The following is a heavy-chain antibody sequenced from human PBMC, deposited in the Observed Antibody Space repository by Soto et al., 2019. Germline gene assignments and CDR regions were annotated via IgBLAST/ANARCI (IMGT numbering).Heavy chain of an antibody. J-gene: IGHJ6*02. V-gene: IGHV3-21*01. D-gene: IGHD5-12*01. Sequence: LRLSCAASGFTFSSYSMNWVRQAPGKGLEWVSSISSSSSYIYYADSVKGRFTISRDNAKNSLYLQMNSLRAEDTAVYYCARSVYSGYDWGGYYHYGMDVWGQGTMVTVSS. CDR1: GFTFSSYS. CDR2: ISSSSSYI. CDR3: ARSVYSGYDWGGYYHYGMDV.